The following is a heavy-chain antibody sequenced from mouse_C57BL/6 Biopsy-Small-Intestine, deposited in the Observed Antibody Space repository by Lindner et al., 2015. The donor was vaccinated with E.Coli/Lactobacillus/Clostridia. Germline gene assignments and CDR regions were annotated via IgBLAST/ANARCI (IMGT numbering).Heavy chain of an antibody. J-gene: IGHJ4*01. D-gene: IGHD1-1*01. Sequence: VQLQESGAELVKPGASVKISCKISGYAFSRYWMNWVKQRPGKGLEWIGQIYPGDGDTKYNGKFKDKATLTADKSSSTAYMQLSSLTSEDSAVYFCARGDYGSSLYAMDYWGQGTSVTVSS. CDR2: IYPGDGDT. CDR3: ARGDYGSSLYAMDY. V-gene: IGHV1-80*01. CDR1: GYAFSRYW.